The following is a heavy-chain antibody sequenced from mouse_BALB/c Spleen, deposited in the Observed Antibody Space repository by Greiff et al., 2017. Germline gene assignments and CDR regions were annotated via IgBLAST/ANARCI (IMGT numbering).Heavy chain of an antibody. Sequence: QVQLKESGPELVRPGASVQMSCKASGYTFTSYWMHWVKQRPGQGLEWIGMIDPSNSETRLNQKFKDKATLNVDKSSNTAYMQLSSLTSEDSAVYYCARWTIDGYYERVAWFAYWGQGTLVTGSA. J-gene: IGHJ3*01. CDR1: GYTFTSYW. V-gene: IGHV1S127*01. CDR3: ARWTIDGYYERVAWFAY. CDR2: IDPSNSET. D-gene: IGHD2-3*01.